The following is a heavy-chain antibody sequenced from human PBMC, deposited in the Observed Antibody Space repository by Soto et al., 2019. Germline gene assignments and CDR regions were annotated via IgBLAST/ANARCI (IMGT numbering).Heavy chain of an antibody. V-gene: IGHV4-59*01. CDR1: SGSMSSYY. D-gene: IGHD2-2*01. CDR3: ARGPCNSSSCYGFDS. CDR2: IYYTGSP. Sequence: SETLSLTCIVSSGSMSSYYWSWIRQPPGKGLEWIGYIYYTGSPKYNPSLTSRVIISADRFKNQFSLSISSVTAADTALYYCARGPCNSSSCYGFDSWGQGTLVTVS. J-gene: IGHJ4*02.